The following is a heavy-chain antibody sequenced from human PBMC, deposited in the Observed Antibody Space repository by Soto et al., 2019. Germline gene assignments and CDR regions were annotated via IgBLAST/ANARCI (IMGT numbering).Heavy chain of an antibody. J-gene: IGHJ4*02. Sequence: EVQLVESGGGLVQPGGSLRLSCAAAGFTASVNWMHWVRQAPGEGLVWVSRINSDGSSTSYADSVKGRFTISRDNAKNTLYLQMNSLRAEDTAVYYCVRESGDYDPYWGQGNPVTVSS. CDR1: GFTASVNW. CDR2: INSDGSST. CDR3: VRESGDYDPY. V-gene: IGHV3-74*01. D-gene: IGHD4-17*01.